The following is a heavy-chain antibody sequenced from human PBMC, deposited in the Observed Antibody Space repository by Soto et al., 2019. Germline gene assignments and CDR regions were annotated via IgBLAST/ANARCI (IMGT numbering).Heavy chain of an antibody. J-gene: IGHJ6*02. CDR1: GGTFSTSA. V-gene: IGHV1-69*12. CDR3: ARDKDRQQLGGNYYYILDV. Sequence: QVQLMQSGTEVKKPGSSVKVSCKASGGTFSTSAISWVRQAPGEGLEWVGGIMPIFATPDYAQKFQGRVTIYADESTATAYLELTRLTTDDTAVYYCARDKDRQQLGGNYYYILDVWGQGTAITVSS. D-gene: IGHD3-3*02. CDR2: IMPIFATP.